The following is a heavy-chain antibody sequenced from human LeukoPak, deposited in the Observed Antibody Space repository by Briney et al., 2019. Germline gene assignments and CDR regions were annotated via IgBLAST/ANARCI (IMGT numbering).Heavy chain of an antibody. CDR3: AQGEMATIDY. CDR2: ISGNGAST. J-gene: IGHJ4*02. V-gene: IGHV3-23*01. CDR1: GLSFSSYG. Sequence: GGSLRLSCAASGLSFSSYGMSWVRQAPGQGLEWVSTISGNGASTYYADSVKGRFTISRDNSKNTLYLQMNSLRAEDTAVYYCAQGEMATIDYWGQGTLVTVSS. D-gene: IGHD5-24*01.